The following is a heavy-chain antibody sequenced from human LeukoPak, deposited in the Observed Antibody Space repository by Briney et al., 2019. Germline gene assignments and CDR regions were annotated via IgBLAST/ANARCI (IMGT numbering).Heavy chain of an antibody. V-gene: IGHV5-10-1*01. CDR3: ARRQPAVAGTDAFDY. CDR1: GYSFTSYW. D-gene: IGHD6-19*01. CDR2: IDPSDSYT. J-gene: IGHJ4*02. Sequence: PGESLKISCKGSGYSFTSYWISWVRQMPGKGLEWMGRIDPSDSYTNYSPSFQGHVTISADESISTAYLQWSSLKASDTAMYYCARRQPAVAGTDAFDYWGQGTLVTVSS.